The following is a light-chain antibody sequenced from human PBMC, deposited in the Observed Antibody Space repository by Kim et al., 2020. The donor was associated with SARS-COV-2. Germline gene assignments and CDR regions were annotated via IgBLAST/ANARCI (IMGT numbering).Light chain of an antibody. CDR1: SSDIGGYNS. Sequence: QSALTQPASVSGSPGQSITISCTGTSSDIGGYNSVSWFQQYSDKAPKLIIYDVTARPSGASPRFSGSKSGNTASLTVSGLRPEDEADYYCSSYTTSTTWVFGGGTQLTVL. CDR3: SSYTTSTTWV. V-gene: IGLV2-14*03. CDR2: DVT. J-gene: IGLJ3*02.